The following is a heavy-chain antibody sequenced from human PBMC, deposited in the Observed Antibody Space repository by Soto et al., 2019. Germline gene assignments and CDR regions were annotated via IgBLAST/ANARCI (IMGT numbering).Heavy chain of an antibody. CDR3: ASQRITIFGVVITFDY. J-gene: IGHJ4*02. Sequence: SETLSLTCTVSGCSISSSSYYWGWIRQPPGKGLEWIGSIYYSGSTYYNPSLKSRVTISVDTSKNQFSLKLSSVTAADTAVYYCASQRITIFGVVITFDYWGQGTLVTVSS. CDR1: GCSISSSSYY. D-gene: IGHD3-3*01. CDR2: IYYSGST. V-gene: IGHV4-39*01.